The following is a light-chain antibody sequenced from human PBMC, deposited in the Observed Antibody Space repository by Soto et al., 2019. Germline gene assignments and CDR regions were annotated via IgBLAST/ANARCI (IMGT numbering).Light chain of an antibody. CDR1: SSDVGGYNY. V-gene: IGLV2-14*01. Sequence: QSVLTQPASVSGSPGQSITISCTGTSSDVGGYNYVSWYQQHPGKAPKLMIYEVSNRPSGVSNRFSGSKSGNTASLTISGLQPDDEAEYHCTSYTGDDFTFVFGTGTKVTVL. CDR2: EVS. CDR3: TSYTGDDFTFV. J-gene: IGLJ1*01.